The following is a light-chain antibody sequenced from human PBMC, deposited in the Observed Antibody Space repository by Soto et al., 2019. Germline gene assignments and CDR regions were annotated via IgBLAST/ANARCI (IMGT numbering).Light chain of an antibody. J-gene: IGKJ1*01. CDR2: GAS. V-gene: IGKV3-20*01. Sequence: EIVLTQSPGTLSLSPGERATLSCRASQSVRSSYLAWYQQKPGQAPRLLIYGASSTATGIPDRFSGSGSVTDFTLTINRLEPEDFAVYYCQQYGSSRTFGQGTKVEIK. CDR3: QQYGSSRT. CDR1: QSVRSSY.